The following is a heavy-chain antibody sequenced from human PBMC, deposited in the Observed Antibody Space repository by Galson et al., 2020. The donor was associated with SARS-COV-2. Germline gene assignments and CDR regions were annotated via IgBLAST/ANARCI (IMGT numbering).Heavy chain of an antibody. D-gene: IGHD5-18*01. CDR1: VGSFSGFY. CDR3: AWGSRRLQMNFFDY. V-gene: IGHV4-34*01. CDR2: IDHSGST. J-gene: IGHJ4*02. Sequence: SETLSLTCAVYVGSFSGFYWTWIRQPPGKGLEWIGEIDHSGSTNYNPSLKSRVTISVDTSKNQFSLKLTSVTAADTAVYYCAWGSRRLQMNFFDYWDQGTLVTVSS.